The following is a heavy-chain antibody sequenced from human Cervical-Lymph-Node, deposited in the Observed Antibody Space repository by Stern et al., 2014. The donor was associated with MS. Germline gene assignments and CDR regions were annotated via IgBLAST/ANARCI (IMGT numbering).Heavy chain of an antibody. CDR2: VYYSGAT. CDR1: GDSISSYTHY. Sequence: QVQLQESGPGLVKPSETLSLTCAVSGDSISSYTHYWAWIRQPPGKGLEWIGSVYYSGATYYNPSLKRPAPLPGDPPKNPFPRGLNSVTAADTAVYYCAKHACTGAACPFDLWGQGTLVTVSS. D-gene: IGHD2-8*02. CDR3: AKHACTGAACPFDL. J-gene: IGHJ4*02. V-gene: IGHV4-39*01.